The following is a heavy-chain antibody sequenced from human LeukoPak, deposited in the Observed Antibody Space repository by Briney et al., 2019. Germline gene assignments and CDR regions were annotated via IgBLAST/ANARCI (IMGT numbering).Heavy chain of an antibody. D-gene: IGHD3-22*01. V-gene: IGHV3-21*01. CDR2: ISTSSSYI. CDR3: ARDGSGYSDPVDY. CDR1: GFTFSSYS. J-gene: IGHJ4*02. Sequence: GGSLRLSCAASGFTFSSYSMNWVRQAPGKGLEWVSSISTSSSYIYYADSVKGRFTISRDNAKNSLYLQMNSLRAEDTAVYYCARDGSGYSDPVDYWGQGTLVTVSS.